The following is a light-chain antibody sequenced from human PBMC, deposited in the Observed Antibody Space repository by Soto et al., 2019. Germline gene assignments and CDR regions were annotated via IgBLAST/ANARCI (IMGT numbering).Light chain of an antibody. CDR1: SSDVGSYNY. CDR2: EVS. J-gene: IGLJ1*01. Sequence: SVLTQPASVSGSPGQSITISCTGTSSDVGSYNYVSWYQQHPGKAPKLIIYEVSDRPSGISSRFSGSKSGNTASLTISGLQTEDEADYYCSSYTSSSTLFGTGTKLTVL. V-gene: IGLV2-14*01. CDR3: SSYTSSSTL.